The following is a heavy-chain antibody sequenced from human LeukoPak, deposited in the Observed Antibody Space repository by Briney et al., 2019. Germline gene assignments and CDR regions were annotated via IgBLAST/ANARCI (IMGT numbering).Heavy chain of an antibody. Sequence: ASVKVSCKASGYTFTNHDISWVRQAPGQGQGREGMGCISSYSGNTNYAQKLQGRVTMTTDTSTSTAYMELRSLRSDDTAVYYCARDHDPHYYDSSGYYDYWGQGTLVSVSS. V-gene: IGHV1-18*01. CDR2: ISSYSGNT. J-gene: IGHJ4*02. CDR1: GYTFTNHD. CDR3: ARDHDPHYYDSSGYYDY. D-gene: IGHD3-22*01.